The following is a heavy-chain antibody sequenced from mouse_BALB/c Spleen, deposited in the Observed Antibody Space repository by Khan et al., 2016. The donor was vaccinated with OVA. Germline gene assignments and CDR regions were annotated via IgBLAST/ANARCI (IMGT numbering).Heavy chain of an antibody. J-gene: IGHJ3*01. CDR1: GFTFSTYG. V-gene: IGHV5-6*01. CDR3: ARLAYYYDSEGFAY. CDR2: ISTGGSYT. D-gene: IGHD1-1*01. Sequence: EVELVESGGDLVKPGGSLKLSCAASGFTFSTYGMSWVRQTPDKRLEWVATISTGGSYTYYPDSVKGRFTISRDNAKNTLYLQMSRLKSEDTAMFYCARLAYYYDSEGFAYWGQGTLVTVSA.